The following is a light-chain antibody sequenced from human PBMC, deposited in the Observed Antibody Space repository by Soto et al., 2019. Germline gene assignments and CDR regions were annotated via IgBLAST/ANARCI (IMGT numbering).Light chain of an antibody. V-gene: IGKV1-5*03. CDR2: KAS. Sequence: DIQMTQSPSTLSASVGDRVSITCRASQSISNWLAWYQQKPGKAPKLLIYKASSLESGVPSRFSGSGSGTEFTLTISRLQPDDSASYYCQQYNSNPLTFGGGTKVEIK. CDR1: QSISNW. J-gene: IGKJ4*01. CDR3: QQYNSNPLT.